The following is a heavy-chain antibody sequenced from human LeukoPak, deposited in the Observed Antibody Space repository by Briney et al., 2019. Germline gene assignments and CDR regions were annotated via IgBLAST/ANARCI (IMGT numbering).Heavy chain of an antibody. D-gene: IGHD3-22*01. CDR2: INPNSGGT. Sequence: ASVTVSCKASGYTFTGYYMHWVRQAPGQGLEWMGWINPNSGGTKYAQKFQGRVTMTRDTSISTAYMELSRLRSDDTAVYYCARDYYPMNYYYYYMDVWGKGTTVTVSS. CDR3: ARDYYPMNYYYYYMDV. J-gene: IGHJ6*03. V-gene: IGHV1-2*02. CDR1: GYTFTGYY.